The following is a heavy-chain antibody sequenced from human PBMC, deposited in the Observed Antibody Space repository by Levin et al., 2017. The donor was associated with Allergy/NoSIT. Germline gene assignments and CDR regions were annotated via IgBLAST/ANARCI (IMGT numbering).Heavy chain of an antibody. CDR1: GFTFSSYA. V-gene: IGHV3-30*04. D-gene: IGHD1-1*01. CDR2: ISYDGSNK. CDR3: ARVITSYYGMDV. Sequence: SCAASGFTFSSYAMHWVRQAPGKGLEWVAVISYDGSNKYYADSVKGRFTISRDNSKNTLYLQMNSLRAEDTAVYYCARVITSYYGMDVWGQGTTVTVSS. J-gene: IGHJ6*02.